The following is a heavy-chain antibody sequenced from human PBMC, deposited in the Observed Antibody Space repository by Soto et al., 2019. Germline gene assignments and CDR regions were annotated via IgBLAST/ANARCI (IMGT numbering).Heavy chain of an antibody. CDR1: GFSFTSYW. J-gene: IGHJ3*02. V-gene: IGHV5-51*01. CDR3: ARTGVVDAFEI. Sequence: GESLKISCKGSGFSFTSYWIGWVRQVPGKGLECMGIIYPRDSDTRYNPSFQGQVTISVDESINTAYLQWNSLKTSDTAMYYCARTGVVDAFEIWGQGTMVTVSS. CDR2: IYPRDSDT. D-gene: IGHD3-3*01.